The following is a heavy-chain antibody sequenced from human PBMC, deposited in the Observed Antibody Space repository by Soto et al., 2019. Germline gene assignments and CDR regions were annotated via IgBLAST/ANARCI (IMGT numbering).Heavy chain of an antibody. CDR3: ARVVRGVVNWFDP. CDR2: IATYNSNR. V-gene: IGHV1-18*01. J-gene: IGHJ5*02. D-gene: IGHD3-10*01. Sequence: HLVQSGPQVKKPGASVSVSCKTSGDTFTNFGLSWVRQAPGQGLEWMGWIATYNSNRNYAQKFQGRLNLTTDTSTSTAYMELKSLTYDDTAVYYCARVVRGVVNWFDPWGQGTLVTVSS. CDR1: GDTFTNFG.